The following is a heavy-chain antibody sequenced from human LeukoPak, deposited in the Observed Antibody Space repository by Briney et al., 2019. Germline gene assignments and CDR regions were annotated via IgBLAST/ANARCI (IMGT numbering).Heavy chain of an antibody. D-gene: IGHD4-17*01. CDR2: IYYSGST. CDR1: GGSISSSSYY. Sequence: SETLSLTCTVSGGSISSSSYYWGWIRQPPGKGLEWIGSIYYSGSTYYNPSLKRRVTISVDTSKNQFSLKLSSVTAADTAVYCCARGTRSQYGDYVSPNLFYFYYMDVWGERTTVTISS. V-gene: IGHV4-39*07. CDR3: ARGTRSQYGDYVSPNLFYFYYMDV. J-gene: IGHJ6*03.